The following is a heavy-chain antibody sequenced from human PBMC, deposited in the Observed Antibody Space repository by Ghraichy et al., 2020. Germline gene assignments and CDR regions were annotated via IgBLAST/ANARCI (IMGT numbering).Heavy chain of an antibody. CDR1: GFTFSSYG. Sequence: GGSLRLSCAASGFTFSSYGMHWVRQAPGKGLEWVAVISYDGSNKYYADSVKGRFTISRDNSKNTLYLQMNSLRAEDTAVYYCAKGLGSYRNYYYYMDVWGKGTTVTVSS. J-gene: IGHJ6*03. CDR3: AKGLGSYRNYYYYMDV. V-gene: IGHV3-30*18. D-gene: IGHD1-26*01. CDR2: ISYDGSNK.